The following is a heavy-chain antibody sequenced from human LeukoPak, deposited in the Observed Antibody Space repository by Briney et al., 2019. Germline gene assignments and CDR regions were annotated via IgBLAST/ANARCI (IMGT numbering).Heavy chain of an antibody. CDR2: LNPNSGGT. Sequence: ASVKVSCKASGYTFTGYYMHWVRQAPGQGLEWMGWLNPNSGGTNYAQKFQGWVTMTRDTSISTAYMELSRLRCDDTAVYYCAREGRDYGDYPNFDYWGQGTLVTVAS. J-gene: IGHJ4*02. CDR1: GYTFTGYY. CDR3: AREGRDYGDYPNFDY. V-gene: IGHV1-2*04. D-gene: IGHD4-17*01.